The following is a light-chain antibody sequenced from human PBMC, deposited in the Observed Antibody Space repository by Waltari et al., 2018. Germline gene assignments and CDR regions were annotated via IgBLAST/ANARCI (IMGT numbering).Light chain of an antibody. CDR3: CSYAGPPVV. J-gene: IGLJ2*01. CDR1: SSDVGSYNL. V-gene: IGLV2-23*02. CDR2: EVS. Sequence: QSALTQPASVSGSPGQSITISCTGTSSDVGSYNLVSWYQQHPGKAPKLMIYEVSKRPSGVSNRFSGSKSGNTASLTISGLQAEDEADYYCCSYAGPPVVFGGGTKLTVL.